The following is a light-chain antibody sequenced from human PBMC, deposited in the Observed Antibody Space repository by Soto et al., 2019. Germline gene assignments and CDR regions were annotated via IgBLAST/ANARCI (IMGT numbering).Light chain of an antibody. Sequence: EIVMTQSPATLSVCPGERVTLSCRASQSISSNLAWYQQKPGQAPSLLMYGTSTRATGIPARFSGSGSGTEFTLTISSLQSEDFAVYYCQQYNTWSSITFGQGTRLEIK. J-gene: IGKJ5*01. V-gene: IGKV3-15*01. CDR3: QQYNTWSSIT. CDR2: GTS. CDR1: QSISSN.